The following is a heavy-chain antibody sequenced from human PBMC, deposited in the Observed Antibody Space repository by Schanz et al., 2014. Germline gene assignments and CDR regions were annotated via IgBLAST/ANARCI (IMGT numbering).Heavy chain of an antibody. CDR2: MNESHSTI. V-gene: IGHV3-23*04. Sequence: EVQLAESGGGLVQPGGSLRLSCAASGFSFSSYAMGWVRQARGKGLEWVSAMNESHSTIYYADSVRGRFTISRDNAENTLFLQMNSLRAEDTAVYYCAKVDRTRYYAMDVWGRGTTVTVSS. CDR1: GFSFSSYA. D-gene: IGHD3-9*01. J-gene: IGHJ6*02. CDR3: AKVDRTRYYAMDV.